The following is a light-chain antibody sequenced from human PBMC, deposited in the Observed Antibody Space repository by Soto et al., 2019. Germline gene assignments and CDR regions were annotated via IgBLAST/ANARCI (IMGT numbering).Light chain of an antibody. Sequence: DIVMTQSPDSLAVSLGERATINCKSSQSVLYSSNNKNYLAWYQQKPGQPPKLLIYWASTRESGVPDRFSGSGSGKDFTLTISSLQAEDGAFYYCQQYFSTPWTFGQGTKVEIK. J-gene: IGKJ1*01. CDR1: QSVLYSSNNKNY. V-gene: IGKV4-1*01. CDR2: WAS. CDR3: QQYFSTPWT.